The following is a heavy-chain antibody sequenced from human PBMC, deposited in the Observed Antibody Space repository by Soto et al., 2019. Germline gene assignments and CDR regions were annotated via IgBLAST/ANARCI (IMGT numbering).Heavy chain of an antibody. Sequence: QVQLVESGGGVVQPGRSLRLSCAASGFTFSSYGMHWVSQAPGKGLEWVAVIWYDGSNKYYADSVKGRFTISRDNSKNTLYMQMNSLRAEDTSVSYCARGGYLGPYYFDYWGQGTLVTVSS. V-gene: IGHV3-33*01. CDR1: GFTFSSYG. CDR2: IWYDGSNK. J-gene: IGHJ4*02. CDR3: ARGGYLGPYYFDY. D-gene: IGHD3-22*01.